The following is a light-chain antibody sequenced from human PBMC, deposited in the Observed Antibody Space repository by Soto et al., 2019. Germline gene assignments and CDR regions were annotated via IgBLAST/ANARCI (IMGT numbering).Light chain of an antibody. V-gene: IGKV1-27*01. Sequence: DIQMGQSPTSLSASVGDRVTITCRASQGIRNYVAWYQQIPGKAPKLLIYAASTLQSGVPSRFSGSGSGTDFTLIINGLQPEDVATYSCQKYSSVPVFGPGTKVEIK. CDR3: QKYSSVPV. CDR1: QGIRNY. J-gene: IGKJ3*01. CDR2: AAS.